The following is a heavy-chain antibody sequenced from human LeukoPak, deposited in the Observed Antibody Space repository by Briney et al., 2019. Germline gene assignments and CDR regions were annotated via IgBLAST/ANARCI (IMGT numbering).Heavy chain of an antibody. J-gene: IGHJ4*02. V-gene: IGHV4-59*01. Sequence: SETLSLTCTVSGGSTSPYAWSWIRQPPGKGLEWIGDFYYSGSANYNPSLNSRVTISLDTSKNQFSLKVNSVTEADTAVYYCATYSSSWFYWGPGTLVTVSS. CDR3: ATYSSSWFY. D-gene: IGHD6-13*01. CDR2: FYYSGSA. CDR1: GGSTSPYA.